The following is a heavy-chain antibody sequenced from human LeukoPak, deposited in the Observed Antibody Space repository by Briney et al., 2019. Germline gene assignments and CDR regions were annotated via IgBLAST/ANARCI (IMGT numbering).Heavy chain of an antibody. CDR1: GFTFSSYS. J-gene: IGHJ6*03. CDR2: ISSSSSTI. CDR3: ARDVSAGRNYYYMDV. V-gene: IGHV3-48*04. Sequence: GGSLRLSCAASGFTFSSYSMNWVRQAPGKGLEWVSYISSSSSTIYYADSVKGRFTISRDNAKNSLYLQMNSLRAEDTAVYYCARDVSAGRNYYYMDVWGKGTTVTVSS. D-gene: IGHD6-13*01.